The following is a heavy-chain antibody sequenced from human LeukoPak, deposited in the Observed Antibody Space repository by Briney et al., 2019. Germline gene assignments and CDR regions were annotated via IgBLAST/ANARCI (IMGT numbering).Heavy chain of an antibody. CDR3: AGGRRYYYDSSYYYYYMDV. CDR1: GYTFTSYD. Sequence: ASVKVSCKASGYTFTSYDINWVRQATGQGLEWMGWMNPNSGNTGYAQKFQGRVTMTRNTSISTAYMELSSLRSEDTAVYYCAGGRRYYYDSSYYYYYMDVWGKGTTVTVSS. D-gene: IGHD3-22*01. CDR2: MNPNSGNT. J-gene: IGHJ6*03. V-gene: IGHV1-8*01.